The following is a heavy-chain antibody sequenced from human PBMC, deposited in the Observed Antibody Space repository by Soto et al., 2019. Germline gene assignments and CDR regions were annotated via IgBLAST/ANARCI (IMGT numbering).Heavy chain of an antibody. Sequence: QVQLVESGGGVVQPERSLRLSCAASGFTFSSYGMHWVRQAPGKGLEWVAVIWYDGSNKYYADSVKGRFTISRDNSKNTLYLQMNSLRAEDTAVYYCARAKYSGYDFTFDYWGQGTLVTVSS. CDR2: IWYDGSNK. V-gene: IGHV3-33*01. CDR1: GFTFSSYG. CDR3: ARAKYSGYDFTFDY. D-gene: IGHD5-12*01. J-gene: IGHJ4*02.